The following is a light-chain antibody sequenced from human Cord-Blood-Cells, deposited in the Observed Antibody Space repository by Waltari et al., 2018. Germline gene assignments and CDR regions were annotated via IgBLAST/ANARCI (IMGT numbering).Light chain of an antibody. CDR3: CSYAGSYTWV. J-gene: IGLJ3*02. CDR2: DVS. Sequence: QSALTQPRSVSGSPGQSVTISCTGTSSDVGGYNSVSWYQQHPGKATKLMNYDVSKRAPGVPDRFSGCKSGNTASLASSGLQAEDEADYYGCSYAGSYTWVFGGGTKLTVL. V-gene: IGLV2-11*01. CDR1: SSDVGGYNS.